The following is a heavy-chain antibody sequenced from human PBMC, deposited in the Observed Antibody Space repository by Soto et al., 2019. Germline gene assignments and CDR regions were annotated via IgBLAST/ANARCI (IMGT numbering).Heavy chain of an antibody. V-gene: IGHV5-51*01. Sequence: PXESLKVSWKGSGNRCTSYVSGWVLQMPGKGLEWMGIIYPGDSDTRYSPSFQGQVTISADKSISTAYLQWSSLKASDTAMYYCARLAAAGPRGAFDICGQRTMVTVSS. CDR3: ARLAAAGPRGAFDI. J-gene: IGHJ3*02. CDR2: IYPGDSDT. CDR1: GNRCTSYV. D-gene: IGHD6-13*01.